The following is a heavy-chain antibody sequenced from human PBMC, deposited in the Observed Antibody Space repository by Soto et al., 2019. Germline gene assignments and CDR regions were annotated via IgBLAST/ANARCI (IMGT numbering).Heavy chain of an antibody. V-gene: IGHV3-23*01. J-gene: IGHJ4*02. CDR2: ISGTGTGT. Sequence: GGSLRLSCAASGFSFSSYAMSWVRQAPGKGLEWVSSISGTGTGTYYADSVKGRFTISRDNSKNTLYLQMNSLRAEDTAVYYCAKEDVGGYYYSGLWGQGTLVTVSS. D-gene: IGHD1-26*01. CDR3: AKEDVGGYYYSGL. CDR1: GFSFSSYA.